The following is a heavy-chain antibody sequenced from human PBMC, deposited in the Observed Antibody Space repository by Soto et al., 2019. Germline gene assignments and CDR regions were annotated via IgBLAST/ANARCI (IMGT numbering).Heavy chain of an antibody. V-gene: IGHV1-69*13. J-gene: IGHJ4*02. CDR3: ARAEITMRQPGFDY. Sequence: VASVKVSCKASGGTFSSYAISWVRQAPGQGLEWMGGIIPIFGTANYTQKFQGRVTITADESTSTAYMELSSLRSEDTAVYYCARAEITMRQPGFDYWGQGTLVTVSS. CDR2: IIPIFGTA. CDR1: GGTFSSYA. D-gene: IGHD3-10*01.